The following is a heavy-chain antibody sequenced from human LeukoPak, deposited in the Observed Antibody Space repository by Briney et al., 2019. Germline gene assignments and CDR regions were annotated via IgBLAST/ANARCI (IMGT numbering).Heavy chain of an antibody. Sequence: PGGSLRLSCAASGFTFSSYDMHWVRQGTGKGLEWVSAIGTAGDTYYAGSVKGRFTISRDNAKNSLYLQMNSLRAEDTAVYYCARAVVEMATRYYYYYGMDVWGQGTTVTVSS. D-gene: IGHD5-24*01. J-gene: IGHJ6*02. CDR2: IGTAGDT. CDR1: GFTFSSYD. V-gene: IGHV3-13*01. CDR3: ARAVVEMATRYYYYYGMDV.